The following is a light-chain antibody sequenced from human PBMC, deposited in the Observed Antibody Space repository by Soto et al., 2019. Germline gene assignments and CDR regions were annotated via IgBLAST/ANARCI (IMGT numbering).Light chain of an antibody. CDR3: SSYTSSSTYV. V-gene: IGLV2-14*01. CDR1: SSDAGGYKY. J-gene: IGLJ1*01. CDR2: EVS. Sequence: QSALTQPASVSGSPGQSITISCTGTSSDAGGYKYVSWYQQHPGKAPKLVIYEVSNRPSGVSNRFSGSKSGNTASLTISGLQAEDEADYYCSSYTSSSTYVFGTGTKLTVL.